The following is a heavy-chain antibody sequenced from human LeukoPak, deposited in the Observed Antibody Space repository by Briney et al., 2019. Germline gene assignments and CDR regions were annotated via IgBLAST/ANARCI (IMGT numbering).Heavy chain of an antibody. V-gene: IGHV4-4*02. CDR1: GGSISSSNW. CDR3: ARGCYDSSGYYYFDY. Sequence: ASGTLSLTCAVSGGSISSSNWWSWVRQPPGKGLEWIGEIYHSGSTNYNPSLKSRVTISVDKSKNQFSLKLGSVTAADTAVYYCARGCYDSSGYYYFDYWGQGTLVTVSS. CDR2: IYHSGST. J-gene: IGHJ4*02. D-gene: IGHD3-22*01.